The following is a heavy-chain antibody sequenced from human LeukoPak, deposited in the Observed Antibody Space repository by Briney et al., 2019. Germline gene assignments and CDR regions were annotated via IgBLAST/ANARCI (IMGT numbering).Heavy chain of an antibody. CDR2: VSSSSSTT. Sequence: GGSLRLSCAAAGFTFSIYSMNWVRQAPGKGLEWVSHVSSSSSTTYYADSVKGRFTISRDNAKNSLYLQMNSLRAEDTAVYYCARDGAGTTVTTCLGYWGQGTLVTVSS. CDR1: GFTFSIYS. V-gene: IGHV3-48*04. CDR3: ARDGAGTTVTTCLGY. D-gene: IGHD4-17*01. J-gene: IGHJ4*02.